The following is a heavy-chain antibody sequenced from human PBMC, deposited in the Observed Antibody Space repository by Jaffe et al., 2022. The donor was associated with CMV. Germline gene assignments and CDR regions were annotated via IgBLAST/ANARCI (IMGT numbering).Heavy chain of an antibody. CDR1: GYRFTSYW. Sequence: EVQLVQSGAEVKKPGESLNISCKGSGYRFTSYWIAWVRQMPGKGLEWMGAIYPYDSDIRYSPSFQGQVTLSVDKSISTAFLQWSSLKTSDTAMYYCARLGGRWPNAFDIWGQGTMATVSS. CDR2: IYPYDSDI. V-gene: IGHV5-51*01. CDR3: ARLGGRWPNAFDI. D-gene: IGHD1-26*01. J-gene: IGHJ3*02.